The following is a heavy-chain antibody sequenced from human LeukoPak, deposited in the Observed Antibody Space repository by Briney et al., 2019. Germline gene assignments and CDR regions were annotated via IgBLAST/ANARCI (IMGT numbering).Heavy chain of an antibody. CDR2: ISSNGGST. CDR3: ARDQGGCSSTSCYAGGIDY. V-gene: IGHV3-64*01. Sequence: PGGSPRFSCAASGFTFSSYAMHWVRQAPGKGLEYVSAISSNGGSTYYANSVKGRFTISRDNSKNTLYLQMGSLRAEDMAVYYCARDQGGCSSTSCYAGGIDYWGQGTLVTVSS. CDR1: GFTFSSYA. J-gene: IGHJ4*02. D-gene: IGHD2-2*01.